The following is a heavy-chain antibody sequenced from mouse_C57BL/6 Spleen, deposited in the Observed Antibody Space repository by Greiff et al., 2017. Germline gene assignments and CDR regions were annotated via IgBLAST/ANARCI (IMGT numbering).Heavy chain of an antibody. J-gene: IGHJ2*01. CDR2: IFPGSGST. Sequence: LVESRAELMKPGASVKLSCKATGYTFTGYWIDWVKQRPGHGLEWIGEIFPGSGSTNYNETFKGKATFTADTSSSTAYMQLTSLPTEDSAISYYSSKRTGTRNYWGKGTTLTVSS. D-gene: IGHD4-1*01. V-gene: IGHV1-9*01. CDR1: GYTFTGYW. CDR3: SSKRTGTRNY.